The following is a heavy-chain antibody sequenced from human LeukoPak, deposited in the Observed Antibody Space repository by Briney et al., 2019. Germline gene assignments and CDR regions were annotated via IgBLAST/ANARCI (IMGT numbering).Heavy chain of an antibody. D-gene: IGHD3-10*01. J-gene: IGHJ4*02. CDR3: ARDSRAGFDY. Sequence: PGGSLRLSCAASGFTFSRYEMNWVRQAPGKGLEWVSYISSSGSTIYYADSVKGRFTIARDNAKNSLYLQMNSLRAEDTAVYYCARDSRAGFDYWGQGTLVTVSS. CDR2: ISSSGSTI. V-gene: IGHV3-48*03. CDR1: GFTFSRYE.